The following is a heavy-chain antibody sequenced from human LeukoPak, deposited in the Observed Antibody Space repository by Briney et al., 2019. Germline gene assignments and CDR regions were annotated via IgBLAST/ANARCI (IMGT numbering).Heavy chain of an antibody. CDR3: ARVLWFGPSKTFDY. CDR1: GYTFTSYG. V-gene: IGHV1-18*01. D-gene: IGHD3-10*01. J-gene: IGHJ4*02. Sequence: ASVKVSCKASGYTFTSYGISRVRQAPGQGLEWMGWISAYNGNTNYAQKLQGRVTMTTDTSTSTAYMELRSLRSDDTAVYYCARVLWFGPSKTFDYWGQGTLVTVSS. CDR2: ISAYNGNT.